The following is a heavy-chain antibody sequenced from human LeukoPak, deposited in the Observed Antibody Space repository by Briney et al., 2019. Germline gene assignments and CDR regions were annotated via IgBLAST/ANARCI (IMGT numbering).Heavy chain of an antibody. CDR1: GGSFSRYY. J-gene: IGHJ4*02. D-gene: IGHD3-10*01. CDR3: ARGVDYYGV. CDR2: INHSGRT. Sequence: PSETLSLTCAVYGGSFSRYYWNWIRQPPGKGLEWIGEINHSGRTNYNPSLKSRVTISVDTSKKQFSLKLSSVTAADTAVYYCARGVDYYGVWGQGTLVTVSS. V-gene: IGHV4-34*01.